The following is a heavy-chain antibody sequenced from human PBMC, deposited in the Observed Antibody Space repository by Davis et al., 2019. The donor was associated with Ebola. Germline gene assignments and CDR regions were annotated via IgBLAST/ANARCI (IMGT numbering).Heavy chain of an antibody. D-gene: IGHD2-21*02. CDR1: GFSLSTSGVG. CDR3: AHRGGDSVIGF. CDR2: IYWDDDK. J-gene: IGHJ4*02. Sequence: SGPTLVKPTQTLTLTCTFSGFSLSTSGVGVVWIRQPPGKALEWLGVIYWDDDKRYSPSLNSRLAITMDTSKNQVVLTMTNMDPVDTGTYYCAHRGGDSVIGFWGQGTLVTVSS. V-gene: IGHV2-5*02.